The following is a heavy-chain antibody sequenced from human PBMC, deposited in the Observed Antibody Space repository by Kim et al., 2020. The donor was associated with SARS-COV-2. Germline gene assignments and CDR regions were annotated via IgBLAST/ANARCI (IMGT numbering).Heavy chain of an antibody. J-gene: IGHJ6*02. CDR2: ISAYNGNT. CDR1: GYTFTSYG. V-gene: IGHV1-18*01. CDR3: ARDQGDYEFRHRLYGMDV. Sequence: ASVKVSCKASGYTFTSYGISWVRQAPGQGLEWMGWISAYNGNTNYAQKLQGRVTMTTDTSTSTAYMELRSLRSDDTAVYYCARDQGDYEFRHRLYGMDVWGQGTTVTVSS. D-gene: IGHD4-17*01.